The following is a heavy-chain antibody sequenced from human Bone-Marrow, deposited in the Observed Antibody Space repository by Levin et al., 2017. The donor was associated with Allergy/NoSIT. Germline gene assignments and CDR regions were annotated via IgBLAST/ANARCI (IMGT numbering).Heavy chain of an antibody. D-gene: IGHD6-19*01. CDR1: GGSFSGYY. J-gene: IGHJ4*02. CDR2: INHSGST. CDR3: ARGRIRIAVAKQGGHFDY. V-gene: IGHV4-34*01. Sequence: PSETLSLTCAVYGGSFSGYYWSWIRQPPGKGLEWIGEINHSGSTNYNPSLKSRVTISVDTSKNQFSLKLSSVTAADTAVYYCARGRIRIAVAKQGGHFDYWGQGTLVTVSS.